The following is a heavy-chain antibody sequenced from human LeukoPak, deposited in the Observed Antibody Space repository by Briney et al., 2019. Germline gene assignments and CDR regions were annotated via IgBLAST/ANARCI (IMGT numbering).Heavy chain of an antibody. D-gene: IGHD2-2*01. Sequence: GASVKVSCKASGYTFTSYGISWVRQAPGQGLEWMGWISAYNGNTNYAQKLQGRVTMTTDTSTSTAYMELRSLRSDDTAVYYCARDLRIVVVPAAQWGYYYMDVWGKGTTVTVSS. CDR2: ISAYNGNT. CDR1: GYTFTSYG. J-gene: IGHJ6*03. CDR3: ARDLRIVVVPAAQWGYYYMDV. V-gene: IGHV1-18*01.